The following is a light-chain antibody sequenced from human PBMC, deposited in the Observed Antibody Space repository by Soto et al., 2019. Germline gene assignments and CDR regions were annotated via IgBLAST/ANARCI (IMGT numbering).Light chain of an antibody. J-gene: IGLJ1*01. CDR1: SSDVGSYNL. Sequence: LTQPASVSGSPGQSITISCTGTSSDVGSYNLVSWYQQHPGKAPKLMIFEVTKRPSGVSSRFSGSKSVNTASLTISGLQTEDEADYYCCSYAGSSTHYVFGTGTKVTVL. CDR3: CSYAGSSTHYV. CDR2: EVT. V-gene: IGLV2-23*02.